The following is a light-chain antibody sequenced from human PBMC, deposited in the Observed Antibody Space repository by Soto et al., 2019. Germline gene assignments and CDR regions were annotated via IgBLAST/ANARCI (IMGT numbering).Light chain of an antibody. V-gene: IGLV2-14*01. J-gene: IGLJ1*01. CDR3: SSYTSSSTRV. CDR2: GVS. Sequence: SALTQPASVSGSPGQSATISCTGTSSDVGGYNFVSWYQQVPGEVPKLIIYGVSHRPPGVSDRFSGSKSGNTASLTVSGLQTEDEADYYCSSYTSSSTRVFGTGTKVTV. CDR1: SSDVGGYNF.